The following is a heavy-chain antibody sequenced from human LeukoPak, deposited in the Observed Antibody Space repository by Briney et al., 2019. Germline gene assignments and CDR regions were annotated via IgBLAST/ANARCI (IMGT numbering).Heavy chain of an antibody. J-gene: IGHJ3*02. D-gene: IGHD2/OR15-2a*01. CDR2: INPNSGGT. CDR1: GYTFSTYG. V-gene: IGHV1-2*02. CDR3: ARDFSQSPGI. Sequence: ASVKVSCKASGYTFSTYGISWVRQAPGQGLEWMGWINPNSGGTNYAQKFQGRVTMTRDTSISTAYMELSRLRSDDTAVYYCARDFSQSPGIWGQGTMVTVSS.